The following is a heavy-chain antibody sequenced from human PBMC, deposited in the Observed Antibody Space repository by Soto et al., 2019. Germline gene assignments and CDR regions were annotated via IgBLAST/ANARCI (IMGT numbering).Heavy chain of an antibody. CDR3: ARGELGAAWDYDYGMDV. CDR2: IYHSGST. Sequence: SETLSLTCAVSGGSISSSNWWSLVRQPPGKGLEWIGEIYHSGSTNYNPSLKSRVTISVDKSKNQFSLKLSSVTAADTAVYYCARGELGAAWDYDYGMDVWGQGTTVIV. V-gene: IGHV4-4*02. J-gene: IGHJ6*02. CDR1: GGSISSSNW. D-gene: IGHD3-16*01.